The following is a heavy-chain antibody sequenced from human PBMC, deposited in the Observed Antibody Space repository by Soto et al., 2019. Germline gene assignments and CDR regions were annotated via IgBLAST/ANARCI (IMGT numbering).Heavy chain of an antibody. J-gene: IGHJ6*02. D-gene: IGHD3-3*01. CDR1: AGSISSGGYY. V-gene: IGHV4-31*03. CDR2: IYYSGST. CDR3: ARDRTIFGGLPYYYYYGMDV. Sequence: SETLSLTCTVSAGSISSGGYYWSWIRQHPGKGLEWIGYIYYSGSTYYNPSLKSRVTISVDTSKNQFSLKLSSVTAADTAVYYCARDRTIFGGLPYYYYYGMDVWGQGTTVTVSS.